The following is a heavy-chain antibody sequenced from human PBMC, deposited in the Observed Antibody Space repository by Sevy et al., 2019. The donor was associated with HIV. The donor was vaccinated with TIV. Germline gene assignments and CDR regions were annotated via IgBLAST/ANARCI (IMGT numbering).Heavy chain of an antibody. D-gene: IGHD2-2*01. J-gene: IGHJ3*02. Sequence: SETLSLTCAVYGGSFSGYYWSWIRQPPGKGLEWIGEINHSGSTNYNPSLKSRVTISVDTSKNQFSLKLSSVTAADTALYYCARHCSGTSCSYAFDIWGQGTMVTVSS. V-gene: IGHV4-34*01. CDR2: INHSGST. CDR3: ARHCSGTSCSYAFDI. CDR1: GGSFSGYY.